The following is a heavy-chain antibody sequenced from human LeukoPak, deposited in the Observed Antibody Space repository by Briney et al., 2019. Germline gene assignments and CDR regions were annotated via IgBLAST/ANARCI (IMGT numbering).Heavy chain of an antibody. CDR2: ISYDGSKT. CDR3: ARLPPSVFGVGTGDFDY. D-gene: IGHD2-8*02. J-gene: IGHJ4*02. CDR1: GFSFSTYD. Sequence: GGSLRLSCEVSGFSFSTYDMYWVRQAPGKGLESVAVISYDGSKTYYADSVKGRSTISRDNPKNTVYLQLNSLRAEDTAVYYCARLPPSVFGVGTGDFDYWGQGTLVTVSS. V-gene: IGHV3-30*03.